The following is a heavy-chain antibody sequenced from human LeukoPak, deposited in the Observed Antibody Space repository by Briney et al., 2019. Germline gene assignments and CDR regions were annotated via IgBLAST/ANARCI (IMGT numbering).Heavy chain of an antibody. J-gene: IGHJ4*02. D-gene: IGHD3-22*01. V-gene: IGHV1-3*01. CDR3: ASHYYDSSGYYYATFDY. CDR1: GYTFTSYA. Sequence: ASVKVSCKASGYTFTSYAMHWVRQAPGQRLEWMGWINAGNGNTKYSQKFQGRVTITRDTSASTAYMELSSLRSEDTAVYYCASHYYDSSGYYYATFDYWGQGTLVTVSS. CDR2: INAGNGNT.